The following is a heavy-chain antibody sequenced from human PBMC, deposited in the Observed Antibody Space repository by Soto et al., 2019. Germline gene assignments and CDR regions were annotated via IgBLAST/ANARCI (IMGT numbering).Heavy chain of an antibody. CDR3: ARGLPLPLLVPDP. Sequence: GASVKVSCKAPGYTFTGYYMRWVRQAPGQGLEWMGWINPNSGGTNYAQKFQGRVTMTRETSISTAYMELSRLRSDDTAVYYCARGLPLPLLVPDPWGQGTLVTVSS. V-gene: IGHV1-2*02. D-gene: IGHD2-15*01. J-gene: IGHJ5*02. CDR1: GYTFTGYY. CDR2: INPNSGGT.